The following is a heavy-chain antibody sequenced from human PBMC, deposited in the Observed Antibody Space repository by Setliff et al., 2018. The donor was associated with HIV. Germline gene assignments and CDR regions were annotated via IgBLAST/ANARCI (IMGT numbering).Heavy chain of an antibody. Sequence: SETLSLTCTVSGGSISSSSYYWGWIRQPPGKGLEWIGSLYYSGSTYYNPSLKSRVTMSVDTSKNQSSLKLSSVTAADTAVYYCARRIAPGWWGGNSGDAFDLWGQGTMVTVSS. CDR1: GGSISSSSYY. CDR2: LYYSGST. CDR3: ARRIAPGWWGGNSGDAFDL. D-gene: IGHD2-21*02. J-gene: IGHJ3*01. V-gene: IGHV4-39*01.